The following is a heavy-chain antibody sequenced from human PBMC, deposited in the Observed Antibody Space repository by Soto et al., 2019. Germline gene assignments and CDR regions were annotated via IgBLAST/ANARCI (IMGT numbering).Heavy chain of an antibody. CDR2: IYYSGST. Sequence: SETLSLTCTVSGGSISSGGYYWSWIRQHPGKGLEWIGYIYYSGSTYYNPSLKSRVTISVDTSKNQFSLKLSSVTAADTAVYYCARARANYGSGPNWSWFDPWGQGTLVTVSS. V-gene: IGHV4-31*03. CDR3: ARARANYGSGPNWSWFDP. D-gene: IGHD3-10*01. CDR1: GGSISSGGYY. J-gene: IGHJ5*02.